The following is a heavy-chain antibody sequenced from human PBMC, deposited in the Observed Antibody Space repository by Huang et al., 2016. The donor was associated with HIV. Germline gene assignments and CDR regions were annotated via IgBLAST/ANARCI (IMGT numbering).Heavy chain of an antibody. CDR3: AREILTTYFYYYMDV. V-gene: IGHV2-70*13. D-gene: IGHD4-4*01. Sequence: QVTLRESGPALVKPTQTLTLTCTFSGFSLNTDGMCVSWIRQSPGKALEWLARIDGDDDKYYNTSLKTRLAISRDSSKNQVVLTMANMDSVDTATYYCAREILTTYFYYYMDVWGTGTTVTVSS. CDR2: IDGDDDK. J-gene: IGHJ6*03. CDR1: GFSLNTDGMC.